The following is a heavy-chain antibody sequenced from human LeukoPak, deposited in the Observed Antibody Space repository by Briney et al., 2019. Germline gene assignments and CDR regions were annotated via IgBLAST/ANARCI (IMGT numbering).Heavy chain of an antibody. CDR1: GFTFSSYS. CDR3: ARAVGATEFDY. D-gene: IGHD1-26*01. Sequence: GGSLRLSCAASGFTFSSYSMNWVRQAPGKGLEWVSSISSSSSYVYYADSVKGRFTISRDNAKNSLYLQMNSLRAEDTAVYYCARAVGATEFDYWGQGTLVTVSS. CDR2: ISSSSSYV. J-gene: IGHJ4*02. V-gene: IGHV3-21*01.